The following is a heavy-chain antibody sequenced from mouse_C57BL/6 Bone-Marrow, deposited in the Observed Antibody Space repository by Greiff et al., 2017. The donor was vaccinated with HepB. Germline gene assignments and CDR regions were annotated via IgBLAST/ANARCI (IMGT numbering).Heavy chain of an antibody. CDR3: ATLGLLSPWFAY. D-gene: IGHD2-10*01. CDR1: GYTFTSYT. CDR2: INPSSGYT. J-gene: IGHJ3*01. V-gene: IGHV1-4*01. Sequence: QVQLQQSGAELARPGASVKMSCKASGYTFTSYTMHWVKQRPGQGLEWIGYINPSSGYTKYNQKFKDKATLTADKSSSTAYMQLSSLTSEDSAVYYCATLGLLSPWFAYWGQGTLVTVSA.